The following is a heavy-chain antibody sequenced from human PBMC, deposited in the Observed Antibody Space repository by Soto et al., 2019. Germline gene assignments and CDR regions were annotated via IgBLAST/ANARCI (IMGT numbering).Heavy chain of an antibody. Sequence: ASVKVSCKASGYTFTSYYMHWVRQAPGQGLEWMGIINPSGGSTSYAQKFQGRVTMTRDTSTSTVYMELSSLGAEDAAVYYCASDGVVMGIDFDYWGQGTLVTVSS. CDR3: ASDGVVMGIDFDY. D-gene: IGHD3-3*01. V-gene: IGHV1-46*01. CDR1: GYTFTSYY. J-gene: IGHJ4*02. CDR2: INPSGGST.